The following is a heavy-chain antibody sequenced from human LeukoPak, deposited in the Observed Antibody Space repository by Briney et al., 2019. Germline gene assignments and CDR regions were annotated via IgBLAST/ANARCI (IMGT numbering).Heavy chain of an antibody. J-gene: IGHJ4*02. CDR2: INHSGST. Sequence: SGGSLRLSCAASGFTFSSYAMSWVRQPPGKGLEWIGEINHSGSTNYNPSLKSRVTISVDTSKNQFSLKLSSVTAADTAVYYCATQATSSTAPFDYWGQGTLVTVSS. V-gene: IGHV4-34*08. CDR3: ATQATSSTAPFDY. CDR1: GFTFSSYA. D-gene: IGHD2-2*01.